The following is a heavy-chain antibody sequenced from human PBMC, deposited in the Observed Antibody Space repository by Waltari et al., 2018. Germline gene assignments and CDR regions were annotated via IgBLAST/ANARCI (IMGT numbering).Heavy chain of an antibody. CDR3: ARDSYRAGSYYFDY. J-gene: IGHJ4*02. CDR2: IYTSGST. V-gene: IGHV4-4*07. CDR1: GGSISSYY. D-gene: IGHD3-10*01. Sequence: QVQLQESGPGLVKPSETLSLTCTVPGGSISSYYWSWIRQPAGKGLEWIGRIYTSGSTNYNTSLKSRVTMSVDTSKNQFSLKLSSVTAADTAVYYCARDSYRAGSYYFDYWGQGTLVTVSS.